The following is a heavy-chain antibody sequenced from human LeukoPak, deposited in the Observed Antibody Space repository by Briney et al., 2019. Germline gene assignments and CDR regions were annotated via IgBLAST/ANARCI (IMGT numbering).Heavy chain of an antibody. J-gene: IGHJ6*02. Sequence: GESLKISCKGSGYSFTSYWIGWVRQMPGKGLEWMGIIYPGDSETRYSPSFQGHVTISAAKSISTAYLQWSSLKASDTAMYYCARHASLGYYYYYGMDVWGQGTTVTVSS. CDR2: IYPGDSET. V-gene: IGHV5-51*01. D-gene: IGHD3-16*01. CDR1: GYSFTSYW. CDR3: ARHASLGYYYYYGMDV.